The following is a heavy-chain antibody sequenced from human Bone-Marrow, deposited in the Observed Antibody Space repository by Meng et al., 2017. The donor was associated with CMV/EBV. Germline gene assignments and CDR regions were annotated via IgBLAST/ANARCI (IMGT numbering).Heavy chain of an antibody. CDR1: GFTFSSYS. J-gene: IGHJ6*02. CDR3: ASRTIFGVVRRYGMDV. CDR2: ISSSGSTI. V-gene: IGHV3-48*04. D-gene: IGHD3-3*01. Sequence: GESLKISCAASGFTFSSYSMNWVRQAPGKGLEWVSYISSSGSTIYYADSVKGRFTISRDNAKNSLYLQMNSLRAEDTAVYYCASRTIFGVVRRYGMDVWGQGTTVTVSS.